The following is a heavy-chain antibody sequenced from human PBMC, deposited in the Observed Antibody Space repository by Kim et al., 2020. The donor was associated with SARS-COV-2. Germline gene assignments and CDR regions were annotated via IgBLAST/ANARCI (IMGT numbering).Heavy chain of an antibody. V-gene: IGHV3-23*01. J-gene: IGHJ4*02. CDR2: ISGGGGRT. Sequence: GGSLRLSCAASGFTFGTYAMSWARQAPGKGLEWVSTISGGGGRTHYADSVKGRFTISRDNSKNTLFLHMNSLRADDTAIYYCDGSDFWGQGTLVTVSS. CDR1: GFTFGTYA. CDR3: DGSDF.